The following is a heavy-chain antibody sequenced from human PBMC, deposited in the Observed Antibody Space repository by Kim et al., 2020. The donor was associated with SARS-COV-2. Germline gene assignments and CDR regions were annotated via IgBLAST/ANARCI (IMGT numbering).Heavy chain of an antibody. CDR2: IYYSGST. CDR3: ARAVVVVTAIHDAFDI. D-gene: IGHD2-21*02. Sequence: SETLSLTCTVSGGSISSSSYYWGWIRQPPGKGLEWIGSIYYSGSTYYNPSLKSRVTISVDTSKNQFSLKLSSVTAADTAVYYCARAVVVVTAIHDAFDIWGQGTMVTVSS. J-gene: IGHJ3*02. V-gene: IGHV4-39*07. CDR1: GGSISSSSYY.